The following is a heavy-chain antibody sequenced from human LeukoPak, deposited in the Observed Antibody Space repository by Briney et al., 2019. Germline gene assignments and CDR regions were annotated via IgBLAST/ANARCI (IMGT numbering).Heavy chain of an antibody. CDR1: GYTFTSYG. Sequence: ASVKVSCKASGYTFTSYGISWVRQAPGQGLEWMGWISAYNGNTNYAQKLQGRVTMTTDTSTSTAYMELRSLRSDDTAVYYCARDAGITMVRGVYYYYGMDVWSKGTTVTVSS. CDR3: ARDAGITMVRGVYYYYGMDV. V-gene: IGHV1-18*04. J-gene: IGHJ6*04. D-gene: IGHD3-10*01. CDR2: ISAYNGNT.